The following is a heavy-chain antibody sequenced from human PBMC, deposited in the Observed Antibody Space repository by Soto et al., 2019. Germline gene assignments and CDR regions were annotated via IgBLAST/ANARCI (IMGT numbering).Heavy chain of an antibody. CDR2: FSGSCGTT. J-gene: IGHJ4*02. CDR1: GFTFSNYA. CDR3: AKFFVETGSNSGWPWSFHY. V-gene: IGHV3-23*01. D-gene: IGHD6-25*01. Sequence: EVQLLESGGGLVQPGRSLRLSCAASGFTFSNYAMSWVRQAPGQGLDWVSAFSGSCGTTYYADSVKGRFTISRDNSKNTLFLQMNSLRAEDAAVYYCAKFFVETGSNSGWPWSFHYWGQGTLVTVSS.